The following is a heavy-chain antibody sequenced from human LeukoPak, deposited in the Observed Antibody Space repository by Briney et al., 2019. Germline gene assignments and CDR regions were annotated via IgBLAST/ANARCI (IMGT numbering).Heavy chain of an antibody. J-gene: IGHJ6*02. CDR2: IKQDGSER. D-gene: IGHD3-3*01. Sequence: PGGSLRLSCAASGFTFSSYWMSWVRQAPGKGLEWVANIKQDGSERYYVDSVKGRFTISRDNAKNSLYLQMNSLRAEDTAVYYCASTYYDFWSPTPGGMDVWGQGTTVTVSS. CDR1: GFTFSSYW. CDR3: ASTYYDFWSPTPGGMDV. V-gene: IGHV3-7*05.